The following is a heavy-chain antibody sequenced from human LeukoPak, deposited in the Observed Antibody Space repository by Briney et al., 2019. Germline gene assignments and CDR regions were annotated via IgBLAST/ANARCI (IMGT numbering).Heavy chain of an antibody. CDR1: GYTFTGYY. Sequence: ASVKVSCKASGYTFTGYYMHWVRQAPGQGLEWMGWINPNSGGTNYAQKFQGRVTMTRDTSISTAYMELSRLRSDDTAVYYCARVSPKGEWLSLIYYYYYYMDVWGKGTTVTVSS. CDR2: INPNSGGT. D-gene: IGHD3-3*01. V-gene: IGHV1-2*02. CDR3: ARVSPKGEWLSLIYYYYYYMDV. J-gene: IGHJ6*03.